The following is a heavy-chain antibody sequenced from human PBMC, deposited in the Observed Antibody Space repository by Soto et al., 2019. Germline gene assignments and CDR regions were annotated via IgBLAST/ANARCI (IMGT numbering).Heavy chain of an antibody. D-gene: IGHD5-18*01. Sequence: ESGGGLFQPGGSLRISCAGSGLSVSWEYISWVRQPPGKGLEWVSIIYRGGGTYYADSAKGRCIISRDASKNMVFLQVNNLRAEDTAIYYCARRDDSEAFDIWGQGTTVTVSS. CDR2: IYRGGGT. CDR1: GLSVSWEY. J-gene: IGHJ3*02. V-gene: IGHV3-53*01. CDR3: ARRDDSEAFDI.